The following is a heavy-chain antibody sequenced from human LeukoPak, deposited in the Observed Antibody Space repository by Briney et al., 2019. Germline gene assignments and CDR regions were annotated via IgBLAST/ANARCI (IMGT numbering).Heavy chain of an antibody. V-gene: IGHV3-30-3*01. Sequence: GGSLRLSCAASGVTFSSYAMHWVRQAPGKGLEWVAVISYDGSNKYYADSVKGRFTISRDNSKNTLYLQMNSLRAEDTAVYYCARAWRVAARLFDYWGQGTLVTVSS. J-gene: IGHJ4*02. CDR1: GVTFSSYA. CDR2: ISYDGSNK. CDR3: ARAWRVAARLFDY. D-gene: IGHD6-6*01.